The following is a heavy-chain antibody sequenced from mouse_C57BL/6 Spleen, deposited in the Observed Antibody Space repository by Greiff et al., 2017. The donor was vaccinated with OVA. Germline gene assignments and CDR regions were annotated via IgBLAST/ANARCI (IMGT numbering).Heavy chain of an antibody. Sequence: QVQLQQPGAELVRPGSSVKLSCKASGYTFTSYWMHWVKQRPIQGLEWIGNIDPSDSETHYNQKFKDKATLTVDKSSSTAYMQLSSLTSEESAVYYCAKGYDPYYYAMDYWGQGTSVTVSS. CDR3: AKGYDPYYYAMDY. D-gene: IGHD2-3*01. CDR2: IDPSDSET. J-gene: IGHJ4*01. V-gene: IGHV1-52*01. CDR1: GYTFTSYW.